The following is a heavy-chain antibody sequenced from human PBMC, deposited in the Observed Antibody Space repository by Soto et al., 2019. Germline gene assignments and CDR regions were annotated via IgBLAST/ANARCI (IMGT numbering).Heavy chain of an antibody. V-gene: IGHV4-39*01. J-gene: IGHJ6*02. CDR2: IYYSGST. CDR3: ARRGLGASIYYYYGMDV. D-gene: IGHD1-26*01. Sequence: PSETLSLTCTVSGGSISSSSYYWGSIRQPPGKGLEWIGSIYYSGSTYYNPSLKSRVTISVDTSKNQFSLKLSSVTAADTAVYYCARRGLGASIYYYYGMDVWGQGTTVTVSS. CDR1: GGSISSSSYY.